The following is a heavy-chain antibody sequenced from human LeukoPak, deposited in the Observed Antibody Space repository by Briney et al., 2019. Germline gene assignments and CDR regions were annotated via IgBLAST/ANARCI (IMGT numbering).Heavy chain of an antibody. J-gene: IGHJ6*03. D-gene: IGHD2-2*01. CDR1: GFTFSSYS. CDR2: ISSFSGYI. CDR3: ARDPSPRTSYYYYYMDV. V-gene: IGHV3-21*01. Sequence: TGGSLRLSCAASGFTFSSYSMNWVRQAPGKGLEWVSSISSFSGYIYYADSVKGRFTISRDNAKNSLHLQMNSLRVEDTAVYYCARDPSPRTSYYYYYMDVWGKGTTVTVSS.